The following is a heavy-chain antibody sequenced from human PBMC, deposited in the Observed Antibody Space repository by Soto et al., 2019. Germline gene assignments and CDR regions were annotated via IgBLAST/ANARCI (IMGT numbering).Heavy chain of an antibody. CDR1: GFTFSSYA. CDR3: AREYSYDSGGYYYYGMDI. D-gene: IGHD3-22*01. V-gene: IGHV3-30-3*01. J-gene: IGHJ6*02. CDR2: ISYDGSSE. Sequence: GGSLRLSCAASGFTFSSYALHWVRQAPGKGLEWVGSISYDGSSEYYADSFKGRFIVSRDNSKNTVYLEMDSLRPEDSAVFYCAREYSYDSGGYYYYGMDIWGQGTTVTVS.